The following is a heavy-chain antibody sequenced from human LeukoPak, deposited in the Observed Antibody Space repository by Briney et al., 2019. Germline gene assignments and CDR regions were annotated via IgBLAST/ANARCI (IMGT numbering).Heavy chain of an antibody. J-gene: IGHJ1*01. CDR3: ARAGYSSSWYNADYFQR. CDR1: GGSFSGYY. Sequence: SETLSLTCAVYGGSFSGYYWSCIRQPPGKGLEWIGEINHSGSTNYNPSLKSRVTISVDTSKNQFSLKLSSVTAADTAVYYCARAGYSSSWYNADYFQRWGQGTLVTVTS. CDR2: INHSGST. V-gene: IGHV4-34*01. D-gene: IGHD6-13*01.